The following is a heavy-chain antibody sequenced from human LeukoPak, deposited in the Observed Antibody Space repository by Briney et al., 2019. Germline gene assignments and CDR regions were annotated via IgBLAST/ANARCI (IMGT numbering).Heavy chain of an antibody. CDR1: GYSFTSYW. CDR2: TYPGDSDT. Sequence: GESLKISCKGSGYSFTSYWIGWVRQMPGKGLEWMGITYPGDSDTRYSPSFQGQVTISADKSISTAYLQWSSLKASDTAMYYCARAGGGYCTNGVCYTSYYFDYWGQGTLVTVSS. J-gene: IGHJ4*02. D-gene: IGHD2-8*01. CDR3: ARAGGGYCTNGVCYTSYYFDY. V-gene: IGHV5-51*01.